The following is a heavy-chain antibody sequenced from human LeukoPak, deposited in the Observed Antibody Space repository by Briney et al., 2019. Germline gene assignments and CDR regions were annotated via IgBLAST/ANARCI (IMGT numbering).Heavy chain of an antibody. CDR2: INSDGSTT. J-gene: IGHJ6*04. CDR3: AELGITMIGGV. D-gene: IGHD3-10*02. V-gene: IGHV3-74*01. CDR1: RFTFSTYW. Sequence: GGSLRLSCAASRFTFSTYWMHWVRQAPGKGLVWVSRINSDGSTTGYADSVKGRFTISRDNAKNSLYLQMNSLRAEDTAVYYCAELGITMIGGVWGKGTTVTISS.